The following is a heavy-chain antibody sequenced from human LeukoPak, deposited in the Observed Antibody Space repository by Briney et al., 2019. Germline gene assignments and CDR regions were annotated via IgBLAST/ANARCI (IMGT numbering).Heavy chain of an antibody. V-gene: IGHV1-3*01. Sequence: ASVKVSCKASGYTFTSYAMHWVRQAPGQRLEWMGWINAGNGNTKYSQKFQGRVTMTWDTSISTAYMELSRLRSDDTAVYYCARFTGKIDYWGQGTLVTVSS. CDR2: INAGNGNT. D-gene: IGHD7-27*01. CDR3: ARFTGKIDY. CDR1: GYTFTSYA. J-gene: IGHJ4*02.